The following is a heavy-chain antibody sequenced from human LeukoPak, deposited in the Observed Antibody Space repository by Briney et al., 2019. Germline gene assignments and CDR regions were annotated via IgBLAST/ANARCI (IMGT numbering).Heavy chain of an antibody. CDR3: ARHNYDANSYHGVDV. CDR1: GGSFSGYC. J-gene: IGHJ6*02. V-gene: IGHV4-34*01. CDR2: INHGGST. Sequence: SETLSPTCAVYGGSFSGYCWSWIRQPPGKGLEWIGDINHGGSTNYNPSLKSRVTISVDTSKNQFSLNLSSVTAADTAVYFCARHNYDANSYHGVDVWGQGTTVTVSS. D-gene: IGHD3-22*01.